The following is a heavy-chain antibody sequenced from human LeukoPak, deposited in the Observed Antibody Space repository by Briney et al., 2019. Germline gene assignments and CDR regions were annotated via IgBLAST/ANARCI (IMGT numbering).Heavy chain of an antibody. Sequence: GGSLRLSCAASGFTVSSNYMSWVRQAPGKWLEWVSVIYSGGSTYYADSVKGRFTISRDNSKNTLYLQMNSLRAEDTAVYYCARAEDGDYYFDYWGQGTLVTVSS. V-gene: IGHV3-53*01. D-gene: IGHD4-17*01. CDR2: IYSGGST. CDR1: GFTVSSNY. J-gene: IGHJ4*02. CDR3: ARAEDGDYYFDY.